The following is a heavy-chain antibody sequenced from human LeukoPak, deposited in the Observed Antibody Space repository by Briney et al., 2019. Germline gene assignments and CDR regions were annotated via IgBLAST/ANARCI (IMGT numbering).Heavy chain of an antibody. CDR1: GGSFSGYY. J-gene: IGHJ4*02. D-gene: IGHD2-2*01. CDR3: ARGGAVWYCSSTSCISVFDY. V-gene: IGHV4-34*01. Sequence: TSETLSLTCAVYGGSFSGYYWSWIRQPPGKGLEWIGEINHSGSTNYNPSLKSRVTISVDTSKNQLSLKLSSVTAADTAVYYCARGGAVWYCSSTSCISVFDYWGQGTLVTVSS. CDR2: INHSGST.